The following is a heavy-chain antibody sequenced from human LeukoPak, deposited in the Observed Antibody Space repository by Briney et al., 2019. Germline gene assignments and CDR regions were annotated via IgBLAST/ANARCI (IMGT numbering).Heavy chain of an antibody. J-gene: IGHJ5*02. Sequence: SQTLSLTCALSVDSASSNSAAWNWIRQSPSRGLEWLGRTYYRSKWYNDYAVSVKSRITINPDTSKNQFSLQLNSVTPEDTAVYYCARGPPTTVFLNNWFDPWGQGTLVTVSS. D-gene: IGHD4-17*01. CDR1: VDSASSNSAA. CDR2: TYYRSKWYN. V-gene: IGHV6-1*01. CDR3: ARGPPTTVFLNNWFDP.